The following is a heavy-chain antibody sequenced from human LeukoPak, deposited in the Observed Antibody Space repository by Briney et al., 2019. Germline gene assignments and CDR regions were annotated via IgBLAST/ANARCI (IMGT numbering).Heavy chain of an antibody. J-gene: IGHJ4*02. CDR2: IYSGGST. CDR1: GFTVSSNY. Sequence: GGSLGLSCAASGFTVSSNYMSWVRQAPGKGLEWVSVIYSGGSTYYADSVKGRFTISRDNSKNTLYLQMNSLRAEDTAVYYCARDPDTDSSSNNWGQGTLVTVSS. CDR3: ARDPDTDSSSNN. D-gene: IGHD6-6*01. V-gene: IGHV3-66*01.